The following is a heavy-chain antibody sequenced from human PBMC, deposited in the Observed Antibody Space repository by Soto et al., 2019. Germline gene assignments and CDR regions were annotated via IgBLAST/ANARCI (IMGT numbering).Heavy chain of an antibody. Sequence: KSSETLSLTCAVSGASISSSQWWSWVRQPPGKGLEWIGEIYHSGSTNYNPSLRSRVTISVDTSKNQFSLKLSSVTAADTAVYYCATAPDFMVRGATAFDYWGQGTLVTVSS. J-gene: IGHJ4*02. D-gene: IGHD3-10*01. V-gene: IGHV4-4*02. CDR3: ATAPDFMVRGATAFDY. CDR2: IYHSGST. CDR1: GASISSSQW.